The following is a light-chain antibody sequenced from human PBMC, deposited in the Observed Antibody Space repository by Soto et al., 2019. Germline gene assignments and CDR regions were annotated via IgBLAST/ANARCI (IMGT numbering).Light chain of an antibody. V-gene: IGKV3-20*01. CDR3: QHYNSYSEA. CDR2: GAS. CDR1: QTVGSSF. J-gene: IGKJ1*01. Sequence: ENVLTQSPATLSLSPGERATLSCRASQTVGSSFLAWYQQKRGQAPRLLIYGASNRATGIPDRFSGSGSGADFTLTISSLQPDDFATYYCQHYNSYSEAFGQGTKVELK.